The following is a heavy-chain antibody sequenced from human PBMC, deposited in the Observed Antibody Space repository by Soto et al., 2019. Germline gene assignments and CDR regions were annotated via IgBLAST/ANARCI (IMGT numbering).Heavy chain of an antibody. J-gene: IGHJ6*02. D-gene: IGHD6-6*01. V-gene: IGHV3-30*18. Sequence: QVQLVESGGGAVQPGRSLRLSCAASGFTFRTYGMHWARQAPGKGLEWLAVISNNGINKYYADSVKGRFTISRDNSRDTLFLQMDSLRGEDTAIYYCAKVIRADSTSSNFYYYSGLDVWGQGTTVTVS. CDR2: ISNNGINK. CDR1: GFTFRTYG. CDR3: AKVIRADSTSSNFYYYSGLDV.